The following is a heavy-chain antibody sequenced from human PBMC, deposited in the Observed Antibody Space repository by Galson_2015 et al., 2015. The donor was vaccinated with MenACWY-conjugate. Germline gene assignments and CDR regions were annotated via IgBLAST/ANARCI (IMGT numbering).Heavy chain of an antibody. CDR3: ARLGGNYRTASHFDD. V-gene: IGHV3-74*01. Sequence: SLRLSCAASGFTFSTYWMHWVRQAPGTGLVWVSRINSDGRSTSYADSVKGRFTISGDNAKDTLYLQMNSLRAEDTAVYYCARLGGNYRTASHFDDWGQGTLVTVSS. CDR2: INSDGRST. CDR1: GFTFSTYW. J-gene: IGHJ4*02. D-gene: IGHD1-26*01.